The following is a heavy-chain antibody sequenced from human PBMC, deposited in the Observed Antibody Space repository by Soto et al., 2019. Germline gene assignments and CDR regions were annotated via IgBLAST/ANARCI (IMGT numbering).Heavy chain of an antibody. V-gene: IGHV3-11*01. CDR1: GFTFSDYY. CDR3: ARDFMSDYDFWSGYHDPIDI. CDR2: ISSSGSTI. J-gene: IGHJ3*02. Sequence: GGSLRLSCAASGFTFSDYYMSWIRQAPGKGLEWVSYISSSGSTIYYADSVKGRFTISRDNAKNSLYLQMNSLRAEDTAVYYCARDFMSDYDFWSGYHDPIDIWGQGTMVTVSS. D-gene: IGHD3-3*01.